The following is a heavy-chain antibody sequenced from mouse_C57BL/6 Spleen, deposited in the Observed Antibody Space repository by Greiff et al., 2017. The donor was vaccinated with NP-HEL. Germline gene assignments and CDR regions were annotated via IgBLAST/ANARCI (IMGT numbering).Heavy chain of an antibody. V-gene: IGHV5-9-1*02. CDR2: ISSGGDYI. Sequence: EVQVVESGEGLVKPGGSLKLSCAASGFTFSSYAMSWVRQTPEKRLEWVAYISSGGDYIYYADTVKGRFTISRDNARNTLYLQMSSLKSEDTAIYYCTRDLHYYASSWCAYWGQGTLDTVSA. CDR1: GFTFSSYA. D-gene: IGHD1-1*01. CDR3: TRDLHYYASSWCAY. J-gene: IGHJ3*01.